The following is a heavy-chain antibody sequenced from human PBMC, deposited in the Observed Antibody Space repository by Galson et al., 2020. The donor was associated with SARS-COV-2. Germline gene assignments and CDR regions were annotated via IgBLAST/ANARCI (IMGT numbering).Heavy chain of an antibody. CDR2: ISGSGGST. V-gene: IGHV3-23*01. Sequence: GESLKISCAASGFTFSSYAMSWVRQAPGKGLEWVSAISGSGGSTYYADSVKGRFTISRDNSKNTLYLQMNSLRAEDTAVYYCAKGAATHLYYFDYWGQGTLVTVYS. D-gene: IGHD2-15*01. J-gene: IGHJ4*02. CDR1: GFTFSSYA. CDR3: AKGAATHLYYFDY.